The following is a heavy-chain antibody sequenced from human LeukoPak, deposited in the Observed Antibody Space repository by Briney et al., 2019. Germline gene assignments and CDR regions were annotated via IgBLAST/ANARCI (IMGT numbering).Heavy chain of an antibody. CDR3: ARSNIVVVPAASTLFDY. CDR2: IYPGDSDT. J-gene: IGHJ4*02. D-gene: IGHD2-2*01. Sequence: GESLKISCKGSGYSFTSYWIGWVRQTPGKGLEWMGIIYPGDSDTRYSPSFQGQVTISADKSISTAYLQWSSLKASDTAMYYCARSNIVVVPAASTLFDYWGQGTLVTVSS. CDR1: GYSFTSYW. V-gene: IGHV5-51*01.